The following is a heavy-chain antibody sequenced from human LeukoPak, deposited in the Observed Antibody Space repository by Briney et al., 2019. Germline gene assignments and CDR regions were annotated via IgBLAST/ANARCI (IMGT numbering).Heavy chain of an antibody. CDR3: HPLAFVTN. Sequence: PGGSLRLSCAVSGFTFGGRLMQWVRQAPGKGLVWVALIKDDGSTTNYADSVKGRFTASRDDAKNTVYLQMSSLRAEDTAVYYCHPLAFVTNWGQGTLVTVSS. V-gene: IGHV3-74*01. J-gene: IGHJ4*02. D-gene: IGHD2-8*01. CDR1: GFTFGGRL. CDR2: IKDDGSTT.